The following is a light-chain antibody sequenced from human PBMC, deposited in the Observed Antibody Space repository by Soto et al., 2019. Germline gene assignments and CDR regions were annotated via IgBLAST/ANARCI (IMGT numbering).Light chain of an antibody. CDR1: QSVNSN. J-gene: IGKJ1*01. CDR2: GAS. CDR3: QQYYKWPPWT. V-gene: IGKV3-15*01. Sequence: EIVMTQSPATLSGSPGERATLYCWASQSVNSNLAWYQQKPGQAPRLLMYGASTRATGIPARFSGSGSGTEFTLTISSLQSEDFAFYYCQQYYKWPPWTFGQGTKVEIK.